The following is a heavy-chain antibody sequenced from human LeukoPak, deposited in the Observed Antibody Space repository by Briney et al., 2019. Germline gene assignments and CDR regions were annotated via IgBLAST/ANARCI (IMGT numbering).Heavy chain of an antibody. CDR3: AKGDNNILTGYYNSFDS. J-gene: IGHJ4*02. V-gene: IGHV3-23*01. CDR2: ISGSGIST. Sequence: GGSLRLSCAASGFTFSDYAMTWIRQAPGKGLEWVSTISGSGISTHFADSVKGRFTISRDNSRNTLFLQMDSLRAEDTALFYCAKGDNNILTGYYNSFDSWGQGTLVTVSS. CDR1: GFTFSDYA. D-gene: IGHD3-9*01.